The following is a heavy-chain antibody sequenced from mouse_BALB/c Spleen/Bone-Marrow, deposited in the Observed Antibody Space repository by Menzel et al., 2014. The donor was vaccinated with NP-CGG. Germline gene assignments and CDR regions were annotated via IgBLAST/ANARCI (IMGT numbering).Heavy chain of an antibody. D-gene: IGHD2-2*01. CDR3: TRDRGYDGGYYFDY. CDR1: GFNFSDYG. V-gene: IGHV5-15*02. CDR2: ISNLAYSI. Sequence: EVQLVESGGGVVQPGGSRKLSCAASGFNFSDYGMAWVRLAPGKGPEWVVFISNLAYSIYYADTVTGRFTISRENAKNTLYLEMSSLRFEDTAMYYCTRDRGYDGGYYFDYWGQGTTLTVSS. J-gene: IGHJ2*01.